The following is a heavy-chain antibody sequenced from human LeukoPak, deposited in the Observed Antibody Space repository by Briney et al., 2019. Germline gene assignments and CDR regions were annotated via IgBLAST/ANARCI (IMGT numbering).Heavy chain of an antibody. V-gene: IGHV3-33*06. J-gene: IGHJ4*02. CDR1: QFTFSHYG. CDR2: IWNDGSNQ. Sequence: LTGKSLPHSCVASQFTFSHYGMHWVRQAPGKGLEWVAVIWNDGSNQYYADSVKGRFTISRDNSQNTVYLQMNSLRAEDTAVYYCAKDAQRGFDYSKCLEYWGQATMLTVSS. CDR3: AKDAQRGFDYSKCLEY. D-gene: IGHD4-11*01.